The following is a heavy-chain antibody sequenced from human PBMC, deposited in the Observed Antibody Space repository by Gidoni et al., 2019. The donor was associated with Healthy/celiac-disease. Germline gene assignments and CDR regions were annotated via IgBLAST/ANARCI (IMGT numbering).Heavy chain of an antibody. J-gene: IGHJ6*02. D-gene: IGHD2-15*01. CDR1: GYTFISSY. CDR3: ARSMVVAATGYYYYGMDV. V-gene: IGHV1-46*01. Sequence: VQLVHTGAEVKKPGATVKVSCKASGYTFISSYMHWVRQGTGQGLEWMRIINPSGGSTSYAQKFQGRVTMTRDTTTSTVYMELSSLRSEDTAVYYCARSMVVAATGYYYYGMDVWGQGTTVTVSS. CDR2: INPSGGST.